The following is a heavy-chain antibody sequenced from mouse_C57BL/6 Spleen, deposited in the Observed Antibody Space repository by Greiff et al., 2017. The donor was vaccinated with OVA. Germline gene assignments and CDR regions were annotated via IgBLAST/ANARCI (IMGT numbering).Heavy chain of an antibody. V-gene: IGHV1-18*01. CDR1: GYTFTDYN. Sequence: EVQLQQSGPELVKPGASVKIPCKASGYTFTDYNMDWVKQSHGKSLEWIGDINPNNGGTIYNQKFKGKATLTVDKSSSTAYMELRSLTSEDTAVYYCARAGLRRPYWYFDVWGTGTTVTVSS. D-gene: IGHD2-4*01. J-gene: IGHJ1*03. CDR2: INPNNGGT. CDR3: ARAGLRRPYWYFDV.